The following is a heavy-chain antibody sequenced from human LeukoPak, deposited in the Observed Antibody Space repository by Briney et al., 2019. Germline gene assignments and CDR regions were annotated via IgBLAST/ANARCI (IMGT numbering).Heavy chain of an antibody. Sequence: SETLSLTCTVSGDSITSYYWSWVRQPPGKGLEWIGYIYYTGSTNYNPSLKSRVTISVDTSKNQFSLKLRSVTAADTAVYYCARVGIVVVTAIYWYFDLWGRGTLVTVSS. CDR2: IYYTGST. CDR1: GDSITSYY. V-gene: IGHV4-59*12. CDR3: ARVGIVVVTAIYWYFDL. D-gene: IGHD2-21*02. J-gene: IGHJ2*01.